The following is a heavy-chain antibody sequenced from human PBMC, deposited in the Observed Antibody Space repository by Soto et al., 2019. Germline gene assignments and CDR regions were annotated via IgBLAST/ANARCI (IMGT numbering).Heavy chain of an antibody. J-gene: IGHJ6*03. Sequence: GGSLRLSCAASGFTFSSYAMSWVRQAPGKGLEWVSAISGSGGSTYYADSVKGRFTISRDNSKNTLYLQMNSLRAEDTAVYYCAKKDHPGIAVAGTWDYYYYYMDVWGKGTTVTVSS. CDR3: AKKDHPGIAVAGTWDYYYYYMDV. V-gene: IGHV3-23*01. CDR2: ISGSGGST. D-gene: IGHD6-19*01. CDR1: GFTFSSYA.